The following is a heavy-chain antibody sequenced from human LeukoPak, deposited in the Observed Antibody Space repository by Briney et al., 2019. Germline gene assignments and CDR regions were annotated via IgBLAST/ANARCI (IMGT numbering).Heavy chain of an antibody. CDR2: IYNDGST. CDR3: ARSGGVITVAPFDC. J-gene: IGHJ4*02. Sequence: PGGSLRLSCAASGFTFSSYAMSWVRQPPGKGPEWVSVIYNDGSTYYADSVKGRFTISRDNSKNTLLLQMNSLRAEDTAIYYCARSGGVITVAPFDCWGQGSLVTVS. V-gene: IGHV3-23*03. CDR1: GFTFSSYA. D-gene: IGHD2-8*02.